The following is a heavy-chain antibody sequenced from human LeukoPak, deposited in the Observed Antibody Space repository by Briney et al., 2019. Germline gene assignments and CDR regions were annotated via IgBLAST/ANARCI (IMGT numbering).Heavy chain of an antibody. V-gene: IGHV4-39*01. CDR2: IYYSGST. CDR3: ASLLVNHYYDSSGYYSPYYYYGMDV. J-gene: IGHJ6*02. CDR1: GGSISSSSYY. D-gene: IGHD3-22*01. Sequence: SETLSLTCTVSGGSISSSSYYWGWIRQPPGKGLEWIGSIYYSGSTYYNPSLKSRVTISVDTSKNQFSLKLSSVTAADTAVYYCASLLVNHYYDSSGYYSPYYYYGMDVWGQGTTVTVSS.